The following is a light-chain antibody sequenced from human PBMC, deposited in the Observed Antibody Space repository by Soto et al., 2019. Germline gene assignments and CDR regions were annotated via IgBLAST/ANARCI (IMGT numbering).Light chain of an antibody. J-gene: IGKJ4*01. CDR2: GAS. Sequence: EIVMTQSPATLSVSPGERATLSCRASQSISSKLAWYQQKPGRAPRLLIYGASTRATGIPVRFSGSGSGTEFTLTITSLQSEDFAVYYCQEYNNWHPITFGGGTKVDIK. CDR1: QSISSK. CDR3: QEYNNWHPIT. V-gene: IGKV3-15*01.